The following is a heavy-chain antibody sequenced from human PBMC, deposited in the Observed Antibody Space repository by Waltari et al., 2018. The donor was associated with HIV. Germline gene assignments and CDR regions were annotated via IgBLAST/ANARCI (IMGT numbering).Heavy chain of an antibody. CDR1: GFTFSNAW. V-gene: IGHV3-30*02. CDR2: IWHDETNK. J-gene: IGHJ4*02. CDR3: AKEDSSSSDPHYFDY. D-gene: IGHD6-6*01. Sequence: VQLVESGGGLVKPGGSLRLSCGASGFTFSNAWMSWVRQAPGKGLEWVAVIWHDETNKYYADSVTGRFTISRDNSMNTLYLQMNSLRAEDTAMYYCAKEDSSSSDPHYFDYWGQGTLVTVSS.